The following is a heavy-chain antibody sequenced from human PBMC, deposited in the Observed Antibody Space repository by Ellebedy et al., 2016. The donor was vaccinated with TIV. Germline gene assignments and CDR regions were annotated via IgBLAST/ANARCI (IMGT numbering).Heavy chain of an antibody. CDR3: ARDKPGYCSGGSCYGMDV. Sequence: SQTLSLTCAISGDSVSSNSAAWNWIRQSPSRGLEWLGRTYYRSKWYNDYAVSVKSRITINPDTSKNQFSLQLNTVTPEDTAVYYCARDKPGYCSGGSCYGMDVWGQGTTVTVSS. CDR2: TYYRSKWYN. V-gene: IGHV6-1*01. J-gene: IGHJ6*02. CDR1: GDSVSSNSAA. D-gene: IGHD2-15*01.